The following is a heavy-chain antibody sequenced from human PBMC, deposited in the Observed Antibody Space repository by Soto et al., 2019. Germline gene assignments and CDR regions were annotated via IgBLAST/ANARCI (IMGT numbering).Heavy chain of an antibody. CDR2: IYHSGST. J-gene: IGHJ5*02. Sequence: SETRSLTYAVCEGSLSSGGYSWSWIRQPPGKGLEWIGYIYHSGSTYYNPSLKSRVTISVDRSKNQFSLKLSSVTAEDKAVYYCARVPGPWGQGTLVTVSS. V-gene: IGHV4-30-2*01. CDR3: ARVPGP. CDR1: EGSLSSGGYS.